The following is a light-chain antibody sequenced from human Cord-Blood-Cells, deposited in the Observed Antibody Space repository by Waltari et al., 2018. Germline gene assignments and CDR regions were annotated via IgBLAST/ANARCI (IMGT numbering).Light chain of an antibody. V-gene: IGKV1-39*01. Sequence: DIQMTQSPSSLSASVGDRVTITCRASQSISSYLNWYQQKPGKAPKLLIYAASSLQSGVPSRFSGSGSGTDFTLTISSLQPEDFATYYCQQSYSTPPTLGGG. CDR2: AAS. J-gene: IGKJ4*01. CDR1: QSISSY. CDR3: QQSYSTPPT.